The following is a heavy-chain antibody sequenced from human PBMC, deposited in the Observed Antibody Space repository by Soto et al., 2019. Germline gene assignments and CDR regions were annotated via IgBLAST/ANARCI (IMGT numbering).Heavy chain of an antibody. CDR3: ARDERGSGSYFGRLNWFDP. Sequence: SVELSCKASGYAFTSYGIRWARQATGQGLEWMGWISAYTGNTNYAENLQGRVTMTTDTSTNTAYMELRSLRSDDTAVYYCARDERGSGSYFGRLNWFDPWGQGTLVTVSS. CDR2: ISAYTGNT. V-gene: IGHV1-18*01. CDR1: GYAFTSYG. D-gene: IGHD3-10*01. J-gene: IGHJ5*02.